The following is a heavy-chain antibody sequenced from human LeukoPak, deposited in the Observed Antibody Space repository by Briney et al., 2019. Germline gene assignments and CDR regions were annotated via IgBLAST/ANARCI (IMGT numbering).Heavy chain of an antibody. J-gene: IGHJ4*02. D-gene: IGHD1-26*01. CDR3: ARDWGGAKEGSFDY. Sequence: GGTLRLSCAASGFTISSYGMHRVRQAPAKGLEGGAVIWYYGSNKYYADSVKGRFTISRDNSKNTLYLQMNSLRAEDTAGYYCARDWGGAKEGSFDYWGQGTLVTVSS. CDR1: GFTISSYG. CDR2: IWYYGSNK. V-gene: IGHV3-33*01.